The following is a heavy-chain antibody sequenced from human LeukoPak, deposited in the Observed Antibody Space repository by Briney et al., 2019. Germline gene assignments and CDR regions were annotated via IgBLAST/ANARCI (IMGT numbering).Heavy chain of an antibody. CDR2: INHSGST. D-gene: IGHD6-6*01. Sequence: RPSETLSLTCAVYGGSLSGYYWSWIRQPPGKGLEWIGEINHSGSTNYNPSLKSRVTISVDTSKNQFSLKLSSVTAADTAVYYCARGVIAAPRPVRLSMDVWGKGTTVTVSS. CDR3: ARGVIAAPRPVRLSMDV. V-gene: IGHV4-34*01. J-gene: IGHJ6*03. CDR1: GGSLSGYY.